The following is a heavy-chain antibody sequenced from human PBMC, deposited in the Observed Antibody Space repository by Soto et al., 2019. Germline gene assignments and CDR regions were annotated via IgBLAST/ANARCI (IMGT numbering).Heavy chain of an antibody. CDR2: IYCSGRT. CDR1: GESISSSSYY. V-gene: IGHV4-39*01. CDR3: ARQRTTVVTQAYFDH. J-gene: IGHJ4*02. D-gene: IGHD2-21*02. Sequence: SETLSLTCIVSGESISSSSYYWGWIRQPPGKGLEWIGSIYCSGRTYYNPSFKSRVTISIDTSKNQFSLKLSSVTATDTAVYYCARQRTTVVTQAYFDHWGQGALVTVSS.